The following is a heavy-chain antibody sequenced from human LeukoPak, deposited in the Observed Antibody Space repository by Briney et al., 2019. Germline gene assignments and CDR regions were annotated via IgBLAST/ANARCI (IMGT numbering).Heavy chain of an antibody. Sequence: PGGSLRLSCAASGFTFSNYGMHWVRQAPGKGLEWVAVISHDADNKYYGDSVKGRFTIARDNSKNTLSLQMDSLRAEDTAVYYCAKDRYRHYYGSGTYYKGYGVDVWGQGTTVIVSS. D-gene: IGHD3-10*01. V-gene: IGHV3-30*18. J-gene: IGHJ6*02. CDR1: GFTFSNYG. CDR3: AKDRYRHYYGSGTYYKGYGVDV. CDR2: ISHDADNK.